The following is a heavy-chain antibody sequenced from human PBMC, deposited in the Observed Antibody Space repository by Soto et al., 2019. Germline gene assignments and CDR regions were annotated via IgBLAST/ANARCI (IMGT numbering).Heavy chain of an antibody. CDR3: ARVANYDILTGYPPDYYYYYMDV. V-gene: IGHV4-31*03. Sequence: SETLSLTCTVSGGSISSGGYYWSWIRQHPGKGLEWIGYIYYSGSTYYNPSLKSRVTISVDTSKNQFSLKLSSVTAADTAVYYCARVANYDILTGYPPDYYYYYMDVWGKGTTVTVSS. D-gene: IGHD3-9*01. CDR2: IYYSGST. J-gene: IGHJ6*03. CDR1: GGSISSGGYY.